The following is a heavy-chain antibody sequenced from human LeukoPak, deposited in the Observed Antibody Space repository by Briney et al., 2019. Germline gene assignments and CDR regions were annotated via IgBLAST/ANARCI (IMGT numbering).Heavy chain of an antibody. CDR2: ITYDGSDK. D-gene: IGHD3-3*01. J-gene: IGHJ6*03. CDR1: GFTFSNYG. CDR3: AREGSRITIFGVIIPPYYMDV. V-gene: IGHV3-30*03. Sequence: GGSLRLSCAASGFTFSNYGMHWVRQAPGKGLEWVAVITYDGSDKSYADSVKGRFTISRDNAKNSLYLQMNSLRAEDTAVYYCAREGSRITIFGVIIPPYYMDVWGKGTTVTVSS.